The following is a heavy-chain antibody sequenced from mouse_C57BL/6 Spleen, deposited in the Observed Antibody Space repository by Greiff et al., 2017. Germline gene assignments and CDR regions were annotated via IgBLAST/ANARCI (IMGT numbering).Heavy chain of an antibody. CDR2: INPNNGGT. CDR3: AYPSYDGYLDY. V-gene: IGHV1-22*01. CDR1: GYTFTDYN. J-gene: IGHJ2*01. D-gene: IGHD2-3*01. Sequence: EVKLMESGPELVKPGASVKMSCKASGYTFTDYNMHWVKQSHGKSLEWIGYINPNNGGTSYNQKFKGKATLTVNKSSSTAYMELRSLTSEDSAVYYCAYPSYDGYLDYWGQGTTLTVSS.